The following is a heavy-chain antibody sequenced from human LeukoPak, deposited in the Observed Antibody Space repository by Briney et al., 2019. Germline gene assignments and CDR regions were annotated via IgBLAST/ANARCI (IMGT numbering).Heavy chain of an antibody. CDR3: ASHSGDYSYFDL. D-gene: IGHD4/OR15-4a*01. J-gene: IGHJ2*01. CDR2: VFYSGST. Sequence: LETLSLTCTVSASSIGSAYYWGWIRQPPGKGLEWIGSVFYSGSTYFNPSLKTRVTISIDTSKSHFSLKVSSVTAADTAMYYCASHSGDYSYFDLWGRGTLVTVSS. V-gene: IGHV4-38-2*02. CDR1: ASSIGSAYY.